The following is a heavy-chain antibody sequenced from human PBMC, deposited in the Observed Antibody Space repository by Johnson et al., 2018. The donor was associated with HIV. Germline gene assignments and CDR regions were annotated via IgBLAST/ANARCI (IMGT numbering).Heavy chain of an antibody. V-gene: IGHV3-30*02. CDR2: IGYDGSNK. CDR3: AKLSGTYSLFDPFDI. D-gene: IGHD1-26*01. J-gene: IGHJ3*02. CDR1: GFTFSTHG. Sequence: QVHLVESGGGVVQTGGSLRLSCAASGFTFSTHGMNWVRQAPGRGLEWVAFIGYDGSNKYYADSVKGRFTISRDNFKNTLSLQMNSLSTEDTAVYFCAKLSGTYSLFDPFDIWGQGSMVTVSS.